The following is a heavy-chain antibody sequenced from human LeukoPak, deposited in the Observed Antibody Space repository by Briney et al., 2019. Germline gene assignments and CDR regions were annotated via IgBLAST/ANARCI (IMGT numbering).Heavy chain of an antibody. J-gene: IGHJ4*02. CDR2: IYPCDSDT. CDR3: ARQGVGIAAAGRYFDY. V-gene: IGHV5-51*01. D-gene: IGHD6-13*01. CDR1: GCLFTSYW. Sequence: GESLEIYCKGSGCLFTSYWIGGVRQMPGKGLEGMGIIYPCDSDTRYSPSFQGQVTISADKSISTAYLQWSSLKASDTAMYYCARQGVGIAAAGRYFDYWGQGTLVTVSS.